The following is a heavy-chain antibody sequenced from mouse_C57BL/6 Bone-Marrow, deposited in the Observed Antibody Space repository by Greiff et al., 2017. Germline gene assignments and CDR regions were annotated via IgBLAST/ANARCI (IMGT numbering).Heavy chain of an antibody. Sequence: QVQLQQPGAELVMPGASVKLSCKASGYTFTSYWMHWVKQRPGQGLEWIGEIDPSDSYTKYNQKFKGKSTLTVDKSSSTAYMQLSSLTSEDSAVYYCARDGYYPPWFAYCGQGTLVTVSA. J-gene: IGHJ3*01. CDR2: IDPSDSYT. CDR1: GYTFTSYW. D-gene: IGHD2-3*01. V-gene: IGHV1-69*01. CDR3: ARDGYYPPWFAY.